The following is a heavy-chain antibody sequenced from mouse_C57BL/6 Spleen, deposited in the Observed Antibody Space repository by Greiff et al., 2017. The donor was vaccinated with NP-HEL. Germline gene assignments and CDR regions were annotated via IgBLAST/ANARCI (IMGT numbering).Heavy chain of an antibody. CDR2: ISDGGSYT. D-gene: IGHD1-1*01. CDR1: GFTFSSYA. CDR3: ARDRLLRSYYFDY. J-gene: IGHJ2*01. Sequence: EVNVVESGGGLVKPGGSLKLSCAASGFTFSSYAMSWVRQTPEKRLEWVATISDGGSYTYYPDNVKGRFTISRDNAKNNLYLQMSHLKSEDTAMYYCARDRLLRSYYFDYWGQGTTLTVSS. V-gene: IGHV5-4*01.